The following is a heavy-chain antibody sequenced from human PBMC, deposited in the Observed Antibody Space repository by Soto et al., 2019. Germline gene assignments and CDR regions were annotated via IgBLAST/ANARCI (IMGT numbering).Heavy chain of an antibody. CDR1: GFTFSTYG. J-gene: IGHJ4*02. CDR3: ARVQCYDTSSLYYFDY. Sequence: QVQLVESGGGVVQPGRSLRLSCEASGFTFSTYGMHWVRQAPGKGLQWVALISYDGSNKYYADSVKGRFTISRDNSKNTLSLQMNSLIAEHTALYYCARVQCYDTSSLYYFDYWGRGTLVTVSS. V-gene: IGHV3-30*03. D-gene: IGHD3-22*01. CDR2: ISYDGSNK.